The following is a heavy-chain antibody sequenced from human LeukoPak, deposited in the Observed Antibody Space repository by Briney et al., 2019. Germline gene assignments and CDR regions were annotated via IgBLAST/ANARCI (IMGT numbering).Heavy chain of an antibody. D-gene: IGHD6-6*01. CDR2: ISYSGST. J-gene: IGHJ4*02. V-gene: IGHV4-59*08. CDR1: GGSISNYY. CDR3: ARWGSSSPGLLDY. Sequence: PSETLSLTCADSGGSISNYYWSWIRQPPGKGLEWIGYISYSGSTNYNPSLKSRVTISVDTSRNQLSLRLSSVTAADTAVYYCARWGSSSPGLLDYWGQGTLVTVSS.